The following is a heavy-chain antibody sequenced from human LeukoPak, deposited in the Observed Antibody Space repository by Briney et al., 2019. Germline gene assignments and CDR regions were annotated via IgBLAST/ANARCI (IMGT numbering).Heavy chain of an antibody. CDR2: LYHSGST. J-gene: IGHJ4*02. CDR1: GGSFSGYY. D-gene: IGHD4-17*01. CDR3: ARINVDYGDYAVAY. Sequence: SETLSLTCAVYGGSFSGYYWSWIRQPPGKGLEWIGSLYHSGSTYYNPSLRSRVTISVDTSKNHFSLKLSSVTAADTAVYYCARINVDYGDYAVAYWGQGTLVTVSS. V-gene: IGHV4-34*01.